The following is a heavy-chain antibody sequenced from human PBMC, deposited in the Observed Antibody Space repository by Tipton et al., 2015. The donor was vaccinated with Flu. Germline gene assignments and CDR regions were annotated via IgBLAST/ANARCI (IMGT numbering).Heavy chain of an antibody. CDR1: SDSISSDYY. CDR3: ARRDYSNYVSDPKSWFDS. J-gene: IGHJ5*01. V-gene: IGHV4-38-2*02. Sequence: TLSLTCTISSDSISSDYYWGWIRQPPGKGLEWIGTVSRSGSTVYNPSLTSRVTISIDRSKNQFSLNLKSVTATDMAVYYCARRDYSNYVSDPKSWFDSWGQGTLVTVSS. D-gene: IGHD4-11*01. CDR2: VSRSGST.